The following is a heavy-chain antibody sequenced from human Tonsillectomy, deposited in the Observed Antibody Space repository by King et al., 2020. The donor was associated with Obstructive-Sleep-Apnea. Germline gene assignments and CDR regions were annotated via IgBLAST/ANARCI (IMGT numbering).Heavy chain of an antibody. J-gene: IGHJ6*02. Sequence: VQLQQSGPGLVKPSQTLSLTCAISGDSVSSNSAAWNWIRQSPSRGLEWLGRTYYRSKWYNDYAVSVKSRITINPDTSKNQFSLQLNSVTPEDTAVYYCARGRYCSGGSCYYGMDVWGQGTTVTVSS. CDR1: GDSVSSNSAA. D-gene: IGHD2-15*01. V-gene: IGHV6-1*01. CDR2: TYYRSKWYN. CDR3: ARGRYCSGGSCYYGMDV.